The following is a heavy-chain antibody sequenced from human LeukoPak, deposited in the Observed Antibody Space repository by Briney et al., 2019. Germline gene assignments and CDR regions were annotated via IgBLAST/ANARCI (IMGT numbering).Heavy chain of an antibody. Sequence: GGSLRLSCAASGFTFNNFAMTWVRQAPGKGLEWVSTISGSGGRTYYADSVKGRFTISRDNAKNTVWLQMNSLRPEDTAVYYCARGLRGPDYWGQGTLVTVSS. V-gene: IGHV3-23*01. CDR2: ISGSGGRT. J-gene: IGHJ4*02. D-gene: IGHD4-17*01. CDR3: ARGLRGPDY. CDR1: GFTFNNFA.